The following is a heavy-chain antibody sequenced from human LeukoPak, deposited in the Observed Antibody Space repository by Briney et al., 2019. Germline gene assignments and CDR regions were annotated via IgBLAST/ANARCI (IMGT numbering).Heavy chain of an antibody. Sequence: SETLSLTCAAYGASISSYYWSWIRQPPGKGLEWIGYISYSGSTNYNPSLKGRVTISVDTSKNQFSLKLSFVTAADTAVYYCARSGGRDGYKFDYWGQGTLVTVSS. D-gene: IGHD5-24*01. CDR3: ARSGGRDGYKFDY. CDR2: ISYSGST. J-gene: IGHJ4*02. V-gene: IGHV4-59*01. CDR1: GASISSYY.